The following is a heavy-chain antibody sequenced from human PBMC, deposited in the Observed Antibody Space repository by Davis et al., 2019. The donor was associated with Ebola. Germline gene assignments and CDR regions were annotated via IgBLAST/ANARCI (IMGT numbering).Heavy chain of an antibody. CDR1: GFTFGPYA. CDR3: AKGTDCTAPHGTRSLDS. CDR2: IGSGHDT. V-gene: IGHV3-23*01. D-gene: IGHD2-21*02. J-gene: IGHJ4*02. Sequence: GESLKISCAASGFTFGPYAMTWVRQALGKGLEWVSSIGSGHDTQYADSVKGRFTISRDNSKNTVYLEMKSLRVDDTALYYCAKGTDCTAPHGTRSLDSWGQGTLVTVSS.